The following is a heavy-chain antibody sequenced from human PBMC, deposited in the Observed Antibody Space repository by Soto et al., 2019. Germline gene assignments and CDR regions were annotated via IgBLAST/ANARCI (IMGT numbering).Heavy chain of an antibody. V-gene: IGHV3-30*04. Sequence: QVQLVESGGGVVQPGRSLRLSCAASEFTFNRHAMHWVRQAPGKGLEWVAVISHDGRIKYYADSVKGRFTISRDNSMNTLDLQMNSLRAEDTAIYFCARVSGHVYATLHGPSDYWDQGTLVTVSS. CDR1: EFTFNRHA. D-gene: IGHD2-8*01. J-gene: IGHJ4*02. CDR3: ARVSGHVYATLHGPSDY. CDR2: ISHDGRIK.